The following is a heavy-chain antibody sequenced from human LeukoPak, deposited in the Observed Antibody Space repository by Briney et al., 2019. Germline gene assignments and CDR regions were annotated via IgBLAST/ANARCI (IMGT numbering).Heavy chain of an antibody. CDR3: AKKFFSSLYSPLYYYYMDV. CDR1: GFTFSSYG. J-gene: IGHJ6*03. Sequence: GGSLRLSCAASGFTFSSYGMHWVRQAPGKGLEWVAFIRYDGSNKYYADSVKGRFTISRDNSKDTLYLQMNSLRAEDTAVYYCAKKFFSSLYSPLYYYYMDVWGKGTTDTVS. V-gene: IGHV3-30*02. D-gene: IGHD2-15*01. CDR2: IRYDGSNK.